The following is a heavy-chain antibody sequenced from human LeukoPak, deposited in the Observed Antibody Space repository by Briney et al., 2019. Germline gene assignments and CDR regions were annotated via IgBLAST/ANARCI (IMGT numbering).Heavy chain of an antibody. D-gene: IGHD4-17*01. Sequence: GGSLRLSCAASGFTFSSYWMHWVRQAPGKGLVWVSRINSDGSSTSYADSVKGRFTIFRDNAKNTLYLQMNSLGAEDTAVYYCAKEATVTSYWYFDLWGRGTLVTVSS. J-gene: IGHJ2*01. CDR3: AKEATVTSYWYFDL. CDR1: GFTFSSYW. V-gene: IGHV3-74*01. CDR2: INSDGSST.